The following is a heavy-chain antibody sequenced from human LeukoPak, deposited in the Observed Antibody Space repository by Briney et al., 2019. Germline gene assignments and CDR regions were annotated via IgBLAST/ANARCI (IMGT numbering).Heavy chain of an antibody. CDR3: AKVRRGYSYGYVDY. V-gene: IGHV3-9*01. J-gene: IGHJ4*02. Sequence: GGLVQPARSLRLSCAASGFTFDDYAMHWVRQAPGKGLEWVSGISWNSGSIGYADSVKGRFTISRDNAKNSLYLQMNSLRAEDTALYYCAKVRRGYSYGYVDYWGQGTLVTVSS. CDR2: ISWNSGSI. CDR1: GFTFDDYA. D-gene: IGHD5-18*01.